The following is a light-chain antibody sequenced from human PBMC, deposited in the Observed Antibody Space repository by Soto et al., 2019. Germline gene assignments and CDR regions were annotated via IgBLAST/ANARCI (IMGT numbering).Light chain of an antibody. J-gene: IGLJ7*01. V-gene: IGLV2-14*01. Sequence: QSVLTQPASVSGSPGQSITISCTGTSSDVGGYNYVSWYQQYPGKAPKVIIYAVSNRPSGVSDRFSGSKSANTASLTISGLQAEDEALYYCSSYIRSTTRRMVFGGGTQLTVL. CDR1: SSDVGGYNY. CDR3: SSYIRSTTRRMV. CDR2: AVS.